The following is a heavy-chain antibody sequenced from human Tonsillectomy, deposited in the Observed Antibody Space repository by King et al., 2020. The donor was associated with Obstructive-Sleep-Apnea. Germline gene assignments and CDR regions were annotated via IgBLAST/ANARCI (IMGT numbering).Heavy chain of an antibody. CDR2: ISWDSVSI. D-gene: IGHD2-2*01. J-gene: IGHJ4*02. Sequence: VQLVESGGGLVQPGRSLRLSCEASGFTFDDYAMHWVRQAPGKALEWVSAISWDSVSIGYADSVKGRFTISRDNAKNSLYLQMNGLRAEDTALYYCAKGKRGSTSWYFDYWGQGTLVTVSS. CDR1: GFTFDDYA. V-gene: IGHV3-9*01. CDR3: AKGKRGSTSWYFDY.